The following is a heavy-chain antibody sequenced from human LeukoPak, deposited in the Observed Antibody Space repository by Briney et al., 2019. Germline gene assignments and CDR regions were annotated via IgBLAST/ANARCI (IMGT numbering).Heavy chain of an antibody. V-gene: IGHV1-46*01. CDR1: GYNLTSFY. CDR2: INPSGGST. Sequence: ASVKVSCKTSGYNLTSFYMHWVRQAPGQGLEWRGVINPSGGSTTYAQNFQGRVTMTRDKSTSTAYMELSSLGSEDTAVYYCARGPTVLYFDYWGQGTLVTVSS. D-gene: IGHD1-14*01. CDR3: ARGPTVLYFDY. J-gene: IGHJ4*02.